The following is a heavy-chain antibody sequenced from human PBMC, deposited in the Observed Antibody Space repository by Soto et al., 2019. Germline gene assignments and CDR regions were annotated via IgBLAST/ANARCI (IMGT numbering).Heavy chain of an antibody. V-gene: IGHV1-18*01. CDR1: GYIFHNYG. Sequence: QVQWVQSGAEVKKPGASVKVSCKTSGYIFHNYGISWVRQAPGQGLEWMGWISDYNGNTKYAQKFQGRVTMATDTSTRTAYMELRSLRSDETAVYYCAREGYYSGSESYSPPRYYGMDVWGQGTTVTVSS. J-gene: IGHJ6*02. CDR2: ISDYNGNT. D-gene: IGHD3-10*01. CDR3: AREGYYSGSESYSPPRYYGMDV.